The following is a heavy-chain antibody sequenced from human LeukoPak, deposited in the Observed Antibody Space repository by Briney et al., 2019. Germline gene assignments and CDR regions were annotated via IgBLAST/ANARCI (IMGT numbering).Heavy chain of an antibody. D-gene: IGHD3-10*01. CDR2: INSDGSST. Sequence: GGSLRLSCAASGFTFRSYWMHWVRQAPGKGLVWVSRINSDGSSTSYADSVKGRFTISRDNAKNTLYLQMNSLRAEDTAVYYCARKYYYGSGYAFDIWGQGTMVTVSS. CDR1: GFTFRSYW. J-gene: IGHJ3*02. CDR3: ARKYYYGSGYAFDI. V-gene: IGHV3-74*01.